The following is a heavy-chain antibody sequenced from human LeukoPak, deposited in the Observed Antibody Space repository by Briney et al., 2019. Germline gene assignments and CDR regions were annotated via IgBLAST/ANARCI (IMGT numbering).Heavy chain of an antibody. D-gene: IGHD6-13*01. CDR1: GFTFSDYY. CDR2: ISSTSTYI. J-gene: IGHJ4*02. V-gene: IGHV3-11*03. CDR3: STSPSFGSSWYQFNY. Sequence: GGSLRLSCAASGFTFSDYYMSWIRQAPGKGLDWVSSISSTSTYILYADSVKGRFTISRDNARNSLYLQMNSLRAEDTAVYYCSTSPSFGSSWYQFNYWGQGTLVTVSS.